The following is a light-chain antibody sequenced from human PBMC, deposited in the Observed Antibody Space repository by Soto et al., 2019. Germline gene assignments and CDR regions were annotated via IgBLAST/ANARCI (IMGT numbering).Light chain of an antibody. CDR3: QQYNSYSRT. Sequence: DIQMTQSPSTLSASLGDRVTITCLASQSIITSLACYQQKPGKAPKLLIYKASNLQSGVPSRFSGSGSGTEFTLTISSLQPDDFAAYYCQQYNSYSRTFGQGTKVDI. V-gene: IGKV1-5*03. J-gene: IGKJ1*01. CDR1: QSIITS. CDR2: KAS.